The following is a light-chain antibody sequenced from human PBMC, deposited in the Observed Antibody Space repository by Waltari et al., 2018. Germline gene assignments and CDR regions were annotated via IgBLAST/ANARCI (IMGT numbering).Light chain of an antibody. CDR2: DVT. CDR3: CSYAGSYTPL. Sequence: QSALTQPRSVSGSPGQSVTISCTGTSSDVGGYNYVSWYQQHPGKAPKLMIYDVTKGPAGGPDRFSGSKSGNTASRTISGLQGEDEADYYCCSYAGSYTPLFGGGTKLTVL. V-gene: IGLV2-11*01. J-gene: IGLJ2*01. CDR1: SSDVGGYNY.